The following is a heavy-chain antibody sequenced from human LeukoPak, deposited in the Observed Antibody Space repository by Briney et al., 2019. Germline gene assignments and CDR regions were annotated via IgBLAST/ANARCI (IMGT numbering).Heavy chain of an antibody. J-gene: IGHJ4*02. CDR1: GFTFSSYA. V-gene: IGHV3-23*01. CDR3: ASPATYYGSGSYYY. D-gene: IGHD3-10*01. CDR2: ISGSDGGT. Sequence: PGGSLRLSCAASGFTFSSYAMSWVRRAPGKGLEWVSGISGSDGGTYNADSVKGRFTISRDNSKNTLYLQMNSLRAEDAAVYYCASPATYYGSGSYYYWGQGTLVTVSS.